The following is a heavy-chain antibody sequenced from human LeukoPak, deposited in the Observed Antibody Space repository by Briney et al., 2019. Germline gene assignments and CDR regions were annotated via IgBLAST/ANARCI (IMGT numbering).Heavy chain of an antibody. Sequence: GGSLRLSCAASGFTFSSLWMSWVRQAPGRGPEWVANINQDGGTTYYVASVKGRFTISRDNSKNTLYLQMNSLRAEDTAVYYCARDLPPERWLQSSNDAFDIWGQGTMVTVSS. CDR3: ARDLPPERWLQSSNDAFDI. CDR1: GFTFSSLW. D-gene: IGHD5-24*01. J-gene: IGHJ3*02. CDR2: INQDGGTT. V-gene: IGHV3-7*01.